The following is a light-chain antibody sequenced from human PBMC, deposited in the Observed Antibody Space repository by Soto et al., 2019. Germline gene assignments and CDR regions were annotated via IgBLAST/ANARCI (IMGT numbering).Light chain of an antibody. Sequence: LTQPASVSGSPGQSITISCPGTSSDVGGYNYVSWYQQHPGKAPKLMIYDVSNRPSGVSNRFSGSKSGNTASLTISGLQAEDEADYYCGSYTSSSTLYVFGTGTKVTVL. CDR3: GSYTSSSTLYV. CDR2: DVS. CDR1: SSDVGGYNY. J-gene: IGLJ1*01. V-gene: IGLV2-14*01.